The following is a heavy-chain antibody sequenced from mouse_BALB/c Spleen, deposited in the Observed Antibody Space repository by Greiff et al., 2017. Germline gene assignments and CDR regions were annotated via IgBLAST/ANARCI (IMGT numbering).Heavy chain of an antibody. Sequence: EVMLVESGGGLVKPGGSLKLSCAASGFTFSSYAMSWVRQTPEKRLEWVASISSGGSTYYPDSVKGRFTISRDNARNILYLQMSSLRSEDTAMYYCARGGRSSYWYFDVWGAGTTVTVSS. CDR3: ARGGRSSYWYFDV. D-gene: IGHD1-1*01. CDR2: ISSGGST. J-gene: IGHJ1*01. CDR1: GFTFSSYA. V-gene: IGHV5-6-5*01.